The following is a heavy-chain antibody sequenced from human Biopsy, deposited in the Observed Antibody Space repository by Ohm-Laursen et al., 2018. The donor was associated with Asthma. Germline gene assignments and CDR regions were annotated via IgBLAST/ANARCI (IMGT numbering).Heavy chain of an antibody. J-gene: IGHJ3*02. D-gene: IGHD3-9*01. CDR3: ARTYFDFLTGQVHDAFAM. Sequence: ASVKVSCKASGYTFINYAIHWVRQAPGHSLEWMGWINAANGNTKYSQKFQGRLTISRDTSASTAYMDLSNLRSEDTAVYYCARTYFDFLTGQVHDAFAMWGQGTMVTVSS. V-gene: IGHV1-3*01. CDR1: GYTFINYA. CDR2: INAANGNT.